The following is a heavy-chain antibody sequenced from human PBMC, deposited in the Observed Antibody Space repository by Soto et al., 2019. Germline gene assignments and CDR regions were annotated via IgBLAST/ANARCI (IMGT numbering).Heavy chain of an antibody. D-gene: IGHD6-19*01. CDR2: ISWNSGSI. V-gene: IGHV3-9*01. J-gene: IGHJ4*02. CDR1: GFTFDDYA. Sequence: EVQLVESGGGLVQPGRSLRLSCAASGFTFDDYAMHWVRQAPGKGLEWVSGISWNSGSIGYADSVKGRFTISRDNAKNSLYLQMNSLRAEDTALYYCAKARLQWLVLDYFDYWGQGTLVTVSS. CDR3: AKARLQWLVLDYFDY.